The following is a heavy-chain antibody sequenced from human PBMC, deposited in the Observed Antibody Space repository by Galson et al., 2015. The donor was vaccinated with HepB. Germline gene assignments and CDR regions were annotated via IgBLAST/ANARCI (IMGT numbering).Heavy chain of an antibody. V-gene: IGHV3-23*01. CDR3: AKGGGYVPPGDFDY. CDR2: ISGSGGST. D-gene: IGHD5-12*01. Sequence: LRLSCAASGFTFSSYGMSWVRQAPGKGLEWVSAISGSGGSTYYADSVKGRFTISRDNSKNTLYLQMNSLRAEDTAVYYCAKGGGYVPPGDFDYWGQGTLVTVSS. CDR1: GFTFSSYG. J-gene: IGHJ4*02.